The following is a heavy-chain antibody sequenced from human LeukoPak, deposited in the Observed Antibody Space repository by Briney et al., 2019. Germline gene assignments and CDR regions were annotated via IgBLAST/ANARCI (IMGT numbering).Heavy chain of an antibody. CDR2: ISAYNGNT. CDR3: ARVATVVTYDAFDI. CDR1: GYTFTSYG. Sequence: ASVKVSCKASGYTFTSYGISWVRQAPGQGLEWMGWISAYNGNTNYAQKLQGRVTMTTDTSTSTAYMELRRLRSDDTAVYYCARVATVVTYDAFDIWGQGTMVTVSS. D-gene: IGHD4-23*01. V-gene: IGHV1-18*01. J-gene: IGHJ3*02.